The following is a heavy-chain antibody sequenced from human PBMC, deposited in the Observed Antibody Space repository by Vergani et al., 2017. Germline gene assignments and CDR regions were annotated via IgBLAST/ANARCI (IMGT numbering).Heavy chain of an antibody. CDR3: ARSRPYCTSGSCPAI. CDR1: GAPISYWC. V-gene: IGHV4-4*07. Sequence: QVQMQESGPGLVKTSETLSLTCSASGAPISYWCWSWLRQTAGKGLEWIGRLCHSGSTNYKLTLKSRVPMSIDTSKNQFSLKLTSVTAADTAVYYCARSRPYCTSGSCPAIWGQGTLVTVSS. J-gene: IGHJ4*02. D-gene: IGHD2-15*01. CDR2: LCHSGST.